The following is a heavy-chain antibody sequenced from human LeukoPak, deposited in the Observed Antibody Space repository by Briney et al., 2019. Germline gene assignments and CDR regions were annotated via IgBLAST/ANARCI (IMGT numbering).Heavy chain of an antibody. CDR1: GGSFSGYY. Sequence: PSETLSLTCAVYGGSFSGYYWSWIRQPPGKGLEWIGEINHSGSTNYNPSLKGRVTISVDTSKNQFSLKLSSVTAADTAVYYCARVEVVTAGWFDPWGQGTLVTVSS. D-gene: IGHD4-23*01. V-gene: IGHV4-34*01. CDR2: INHSGST. CDR3: ARVEVVTAGWFDP. J-gene: IGHJ5*02.